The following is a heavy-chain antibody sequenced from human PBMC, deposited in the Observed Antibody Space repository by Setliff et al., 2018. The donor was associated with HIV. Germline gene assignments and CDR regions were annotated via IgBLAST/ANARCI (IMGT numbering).Heavy chain of an antibody. CDR2: IYSSGST. Sequence: SETLSLTCSVSGGSMSGYYWNWIRQPAGKGLEWIGRIYSSGSTNHNPSLKSRVTMSVDTSKNQFSLSLSSVTAADTAVYFCARDPGYTSGSTFHFDYWGQGTRVTVSS. CDR3: ARDPGYTSGSTFHFDY. D-gene: IGHD5-18*01. V-gene: IGHV4-4*07. J-gene: IGHJ4*02. CDR1: GGSMSGYY.